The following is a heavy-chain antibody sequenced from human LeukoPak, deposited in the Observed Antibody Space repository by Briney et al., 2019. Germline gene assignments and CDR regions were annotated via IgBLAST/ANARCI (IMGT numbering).Heavy chain of an antibody. J-gene: IGHJ4*02. CDR1: GFTFSSYG. Sequence: GGSLRLSCAASGFTFSSYGMHWVRQAPGKGLEWVAFIRYDGSNKYYADSVKGRFTISRDNSKNTLYLQMNSLRAEDTAVYYCAKELEAAAIGGDYWGQGTLVTVSS. CDR3: AKELEAAAIGGDY. V-gene: IGHV3-30*02. CDR2: IRYDGSNK. D-gene: IGHD2-2*02.